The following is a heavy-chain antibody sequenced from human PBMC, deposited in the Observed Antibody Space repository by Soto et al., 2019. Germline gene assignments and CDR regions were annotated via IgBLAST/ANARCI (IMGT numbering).Heavy chain of an antibody. D-gene: IGHD3-10*01. CDR2: IWYDGSNK. J-gene: IGHJ4*02. CDR3: ARGGRDRGVTDY. CDR1: GFTFSSYG. Sequence: QVQLVESGGGVVQPGRSLRLSCAASGFTFSSYGMHWVRQAPGKGLEWVAVIWYDGSNKYYADSVKGRFTISRDNSKNTLYLPMNSLRAEDTAVYYCARGGRDRGVTDYWGQGTLVTVSS. V-gene: IGHV3-33*01.